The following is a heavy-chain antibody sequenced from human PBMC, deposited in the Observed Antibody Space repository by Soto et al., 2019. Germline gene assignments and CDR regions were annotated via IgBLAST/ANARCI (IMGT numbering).Heavy chain of an antibody. Sequence: EVQLLESGGGLVQPGGSLRLSCAASGFTFSSYAMSWVRQAPGKGLEWVSAISGSGGSTYYADSVKGRFTISRDNSKNTLYLQMNSLRAEDTAVYYCAKLSSGWESYYYYYGMDVWGQGTTVTVSS. V-gene: IGHV3-23*01. J-gene: IGHJ6*02. CDR1: GFTFSSYA. D-gene: IGHD6-19*01. CDR2: ISGSGGST. CDR3: AKLSSGWESYYYYYGMDV.